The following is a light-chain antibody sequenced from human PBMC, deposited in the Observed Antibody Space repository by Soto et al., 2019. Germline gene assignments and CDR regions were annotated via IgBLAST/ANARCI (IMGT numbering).Light chain of an antibody. CDR2: GAS. CDR1: QSINSE. CDR3: QQGHNWPLT. J-gene: IGKJ2*01. Sequence: EIVMTQSPATLSLSPGERAALYCRASQSINSELAWYQQKPGQPPRLLIYGASTRATGVPARFTGSESGSEFTLTISVLQSEDFAVYYCQQGHNWPLTFGQGTRLEI. V-gene: IGKV3-15*01.